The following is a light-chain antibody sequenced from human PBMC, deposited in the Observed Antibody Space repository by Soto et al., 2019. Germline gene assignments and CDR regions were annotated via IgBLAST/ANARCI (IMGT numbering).Light chain of an antibody. V-gene: IGKV1-6*01. CDR1: QGIRND. CDR3: LQDYNYPWT. CDR2: AAS. J-gene: IGKJ1*01. Sequence: MQMTQSATSLSGSVGDRVTITCRASQGIRNDLGWYQQKPGKAPKLLIYAASSLQSGVPSRFSGSGSGTDFTLTISSLQPEDFATYYCLQDYNYPWTFGQGTKVDIK.